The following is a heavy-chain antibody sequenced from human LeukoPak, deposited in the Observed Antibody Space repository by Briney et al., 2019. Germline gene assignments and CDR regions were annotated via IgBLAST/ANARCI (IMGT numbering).Heavy chain of an antibody. J-gene: IGHJ6*03. D-gene: IGHD4-23*01. CDR2: IIPILGIA. CDR1: GGTFSSYA. CDR3: ATLSPVDYYMDV. Sequence: ASVKVSCKASGGTFSSYAISWVRQAPGQGLEWMGRIIPILGIANYAPKFQGRVTITTDESTSTAYMELSSLRSEDTAVYYCATLSPVDYYMDVWGKGTTVTVSS. V-gene: IGHV1-69*04.